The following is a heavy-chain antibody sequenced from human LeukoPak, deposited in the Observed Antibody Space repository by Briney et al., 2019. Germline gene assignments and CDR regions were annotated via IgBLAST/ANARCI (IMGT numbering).Heavy chain of an antibody. J-gene: IGHJ4*02. Sequence: GGSLRLSCAASGFTLMTYAMSWVGQAPGKGLEWVSTISGRGGRPYYADSEKGRFTISRDNSKSTLYLQMNGLRAEDTALYYCAKVSYCGGDCYTLSFDYWGQGTLVTVSS. CDR3: AKVSYCGGDCYTLSFDY. D-gene: IGHD2-21*02. V-gene: IGHV3-23*01. CDR2: ISGRGGRP. CDR1: GFTLMTYA.